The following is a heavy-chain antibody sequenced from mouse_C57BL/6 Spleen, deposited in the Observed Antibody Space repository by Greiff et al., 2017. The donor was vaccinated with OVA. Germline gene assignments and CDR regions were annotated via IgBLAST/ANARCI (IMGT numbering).Heavy chain of an antibody. D-gene: IGHD5-1*01. CDR3: ARDGSNFDY. CDR2: ISYDGSN. CDR1: GYSLTSGYY. Sequence: EVKLQESGPGLVKPSQSLSLTCSVTGYSLTSGYYWNWIRQFPGNKLEWMGYISYDGSNNYNPSLKNRISITRDTSKNQFFLKLNSVTTEDTATYYCARDGSNFDYWGQGTTLTVSS. J-gene: IGHJ2*01. V-gene: IGHV3-6*01.